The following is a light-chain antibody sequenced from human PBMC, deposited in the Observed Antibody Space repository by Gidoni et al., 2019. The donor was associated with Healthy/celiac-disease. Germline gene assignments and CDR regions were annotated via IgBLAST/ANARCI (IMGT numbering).Light chain of an antibody. CDR2: AAS. J-gene: IGKJ1*01. CDR3: QQSQGTPWT. V-gene: IGKV1-39*01. CDR1: QSLDRF. Sequence: DVQMTQSPSSLSATVGDRVTITCRASQSLDRFLNWYQQIPGKAPKLLIYAASTLQSGVLSRFSGSGSGTQFTLTITSLHPEDSATYFCQQSQGTPWTFGQGTKVEIE.